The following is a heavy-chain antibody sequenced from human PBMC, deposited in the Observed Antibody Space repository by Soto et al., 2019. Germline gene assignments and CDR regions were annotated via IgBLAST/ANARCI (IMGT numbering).Heavy chain of an antibody. V-gene: IGHV1-69*01. Sequence: QVQLVQSGAEVKKPESSVKVSCKASGGTFSSYAISWVRQAPGQGLEWMGGIIPIFGTANYAQKFQGRVTITADEPTSTAYMELSSLRSEDTAVYYCARDPTKYSSFNWFDPWGQGTLVTVSS. CDR1: GGTFSSYA. CDR3: ARDPTKYSSFNWFDP. J-gene: IGHJ5*02. D-gene: IGHD6-6*01. CDR2: IIPIFGTA.